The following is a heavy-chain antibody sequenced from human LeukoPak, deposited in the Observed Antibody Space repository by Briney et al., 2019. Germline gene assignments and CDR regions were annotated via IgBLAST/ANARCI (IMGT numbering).Heavy chain of an antibody. J-gene: IGHJ4*02. Sequence: PGGSLRLSCAASGFTFSRYWMSWVRQAPGKGLEWVANIKQDGSEKYYVDSVKGRFTISRDNAKKSVYLQMNSLRGEDTAMYYCATDGGPFDNWGQGTLVTVSS. D-gene: IGHD3-3*01. CDR2: IKQDGSEK. CDR3: ATDGGPFDN. CDR1: GFTFSRYW. V-gene: IGHV3-7*01.